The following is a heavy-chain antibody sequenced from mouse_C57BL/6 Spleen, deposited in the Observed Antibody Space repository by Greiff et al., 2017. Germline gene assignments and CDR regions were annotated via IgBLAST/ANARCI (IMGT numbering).Heavy chain of an antibody. CDR3: ARSLITAARGYFDV. J-gene: IGHJ1*03. CDR1: GYAFSSYW. CDR2: IYPGDGDT. D-gene: IGHD1-2*01. Sequence: VKLQQSGAELVKPGASVKISCKASGYAFSSYWMNWVKQRPGKGLEWIGQIYPGDGDTNYNGKFKGKATLTADKSSSTAYMQLSSLTSEDSAVYFCARSLITAARGYFDVWGTGTTVTVSS. V-gene: IGHV1-80*01.